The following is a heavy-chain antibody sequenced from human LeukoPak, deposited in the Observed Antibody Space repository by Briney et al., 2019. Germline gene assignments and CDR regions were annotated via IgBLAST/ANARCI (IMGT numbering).Heavy chain of an antibody. J-gene: IGHJ4*02. CDR1: GFTFSSYS. D-gene: IGHD3-22*01. CDR3: ARGAGGYYDSSGYLNGVFDY. Sequence: GGSLRLSCAASGFTFSSYSMNSVRQAPGKGLEWVSSISSSSSYIYYADSVKGRFTISRDNAKNSLYLQMNSLRAEDTAVYYCARGAGGYYDSSGYLNGVFDYWGQGTLVTVSS. CDR2: ISSSSSYI. V-gene: IGHV3-21*01.